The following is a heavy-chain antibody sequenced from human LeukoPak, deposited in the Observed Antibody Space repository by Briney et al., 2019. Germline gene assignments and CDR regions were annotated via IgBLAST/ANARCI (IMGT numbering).Heavy chain of an antibody. V-gene: IGHV4-59*01. CDR2: IYYSGST. Sequence: PSETLSLTCTVSGGSISSYYWSWIRQPPGKGLEWIGYIYYSGSTNYNPSLKSRVTISVDTSKNQFSLKLSSVTAADTAVYYCARSIRRYYGSGSSIPYHWFDPWGQGTLVTVSS. J-gene: IGHJ5*02. CDR1: GGSISSYY. CDR3: ARSIRRYYGSGSSIPYHWFDP. D-gene: IGHD3-10*01.